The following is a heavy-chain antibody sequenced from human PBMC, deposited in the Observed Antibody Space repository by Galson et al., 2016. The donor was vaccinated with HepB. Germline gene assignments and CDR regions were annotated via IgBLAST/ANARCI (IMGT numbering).Heavy chain of an antibody. D-gene: IGHD1-14*01. CDR2: ISSNGGST. CDR1: GFTFSSYA. J-gene: IGHJ4*02. CDR3: VKEVSTTWHRSQGDY. V-gene: IGHV3-64D*09. Sequence: SLRLSCAASGFTFSSYAMHWARQAPGKGLEYVSAISSNGGSTYYADSVKGRFTISRDNSKNTLYLQMSSLRAEDTAVYYCVKEVSTTWHRSQGDYWGQGTLVTVSS.